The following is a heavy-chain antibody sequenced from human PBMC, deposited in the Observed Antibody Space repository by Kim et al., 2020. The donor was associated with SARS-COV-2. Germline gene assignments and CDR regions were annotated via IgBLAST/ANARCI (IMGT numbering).Heavy chain of an antibody. CDR1: GFTFDDYY. D-gene: IGHD5-12*01. CDR3: ARGGGYSGYELEEPLDY. J-gene: IGHJ4*02. Sequence: GGSLRLSCAASGFTFDDYYMSWVRQAPGKGLEWVSGINWNGGGTSYADSVKGRCTITRDNAKNTLYLQMNSMRDEDTALYHYARGGGYSGYELEEPLDYWGQGTPVTVSS. CDR2: INWNGGGT. V-gene: IGHV3-20*01.